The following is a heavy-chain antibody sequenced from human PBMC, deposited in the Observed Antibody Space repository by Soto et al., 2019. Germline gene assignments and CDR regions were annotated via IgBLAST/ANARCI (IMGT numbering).Heavy chain of an antibody. D-gene: IGHD6-13*01. V-gene: IGHV1-8*01. CDR3: AREWSAAGHFYGMDV. CDR2: MNTNSDDT. Sequence: ASVKVSCKTSGYTFTSYDINWVRQAPGQGLEWVGWMNTNSDDTRSAQKFRGRLTLTRDKSMRAVYMKLSNLRPDDTAVYYCAREWSAAGHFYGMDVWGQGSTVTVSS. J-gene: IGHJ6*02. CDR1: GYTFTSYD.